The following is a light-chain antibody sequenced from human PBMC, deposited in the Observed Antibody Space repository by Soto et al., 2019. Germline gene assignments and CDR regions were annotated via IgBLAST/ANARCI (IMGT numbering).Light chain of an antibody. CDR2: LGS. CDR3: MQPLQSWT. CDR1: QSLLHSNGYNY. Sequence: DSVMTRSPLALPVTPGEPASISCRSSQSLLHSNGYNYLDWYLQKRGQSPQLLIYLGSNRASGVPDRFSGSGSGTDFTLKISRVEAEDVGVYYCMQPLQSWTFGQGTKVDIK. J-gene: IGKJ1*01. V-gene: IGKV2-28*01.